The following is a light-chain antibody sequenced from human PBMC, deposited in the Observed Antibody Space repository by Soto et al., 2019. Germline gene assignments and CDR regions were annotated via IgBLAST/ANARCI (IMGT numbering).Light chain of an antibody. CDR3: QQYGSSPGT. V-gene: IGKV3-20*01. CDR2: GAS. CDR1: QTVYNGY. Sequence: ENVLTQSPGSLSLSPGERATLSCRASQTVYNGYLAWYQQKPGQAPRLLIYGASSRATGIPDRFSGSGSGTDFTLTISRLEPEDFAVYYCQQYGSSPGTFGQGTKVDIK. J-gene: IGKJ1*01.